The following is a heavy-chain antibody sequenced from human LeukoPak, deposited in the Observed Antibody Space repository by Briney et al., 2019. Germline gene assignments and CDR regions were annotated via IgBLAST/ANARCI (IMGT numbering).Heavy chain of an antibody. V-gene: IGHV3-30*02. CDR1: GFTFSSYV. CDR2: IRYDGSNK. J-gene: IGHJ4*02. D-gene: IGHD6-19*01. CDR3: AIFEGVAVAGTGYFDY. Sequence: GGSLRLSCAASGFTFSSYVMHWVRQAPGKGLEGVAFIRYDGSNKDYADSVKVRFTISRDNSKNTLYLQMNSLRAEDTAVYYCAIFEGVAVAGTGYFDYWGQGTLVTVSS.